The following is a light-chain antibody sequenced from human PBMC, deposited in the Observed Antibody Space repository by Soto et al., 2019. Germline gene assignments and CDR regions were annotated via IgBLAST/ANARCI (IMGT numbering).Light chain of an antibody. CDR1: RSVSSY. V-gene: IGKV3-11*01. CDR3: QQRSNWPIT. Sequence: EIVLTQSPATLSLSPGESATLSCRATRSVSSYLAWYQQKPGQAPRLLIYDASSRPTDIPARFSGGGSGTDFTLTTSSLEPEDFALYYCQQRSNWPITFGQGTRLEIK. CDR2: DAS. J-gene: IGKJ5*01.